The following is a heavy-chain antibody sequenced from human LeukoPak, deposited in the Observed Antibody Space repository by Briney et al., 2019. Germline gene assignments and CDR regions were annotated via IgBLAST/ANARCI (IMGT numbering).Heavy chain of an antibody. CDR3: ARGGYYDFWSGYFGDADY. V-gene: IGHV3-7*01. D-gene: IGHD3-3*01. CDR2: IKKDGNDK. J-gene: IGHJ4*02. CDR1: GFTLSSFW. Sequence: GGALGLSCAASGFTLSSFWMSWVRQGPGGGGGGGGNIKKDGNDKHYVDSVKGRFTISRDNSKNTLYLQMNSLRAEDTAVYYCARGGYYDFWSGYFGDADYWGQGTLVTVPS.